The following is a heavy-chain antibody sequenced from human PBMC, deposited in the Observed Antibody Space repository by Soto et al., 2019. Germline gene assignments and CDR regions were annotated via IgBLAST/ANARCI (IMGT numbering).Heavy chain of an antibody. D-gene: IGHD6-13*01. CDR2: ISGIGGST. J-gene: IGHJ4*02. Sequence: GGSLRLSCAASGFTFNSYAMTWVRQAPGKGLEWVATISGIGGSTYLADSVKGRLSISRDNSKNTVSLLMNSLRAEDTAVYFCARGSSGYISSWYYFDYWGRGTLVTVSS. CDR1: GFTFNSYA. V-gene: IGHV3-23*01. CDR3: ARGSSGYISSWYYFDY.